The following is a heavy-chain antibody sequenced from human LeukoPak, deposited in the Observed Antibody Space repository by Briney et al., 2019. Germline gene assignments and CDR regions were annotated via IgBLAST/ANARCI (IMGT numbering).Heavy chain of an antibody. CDR1: GGSISSGGYY. J-gene: IGHJ4*02. D-gene: IGHD1-7*01. CDR2: IYYSGST. CDR3: ARGRRITGTTRPTIFFDY. Sequence: TPSETLSLTCTVSGGSISSGGYYWSWIRQHPGKGLEWIGYIYYSGSTYYNPSLKSRVTISVDTSKNQFSLKLSSVTAADTAVYYCARGRRITGTTRPTIFFDYWGLGTLVTVSS. V-gene: IGHV4-31*03.